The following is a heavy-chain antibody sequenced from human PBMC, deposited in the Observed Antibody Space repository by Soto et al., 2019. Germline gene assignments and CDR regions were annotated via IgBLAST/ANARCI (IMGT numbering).Heavy chain of an antibody. D-gene: IGHD2-15*01. CDR2: ISGSGGST. V-gene: IGHV3-23*01. J-gene: IGHJ6*02. CDR1: GFTFSSYA. Sequence: PGGSLRLSCAASGFTFSSYAMSWVRQAPGKGLEWVSAISGSGGSTYYADSVKGRFTISRDNAKDTLYLQMNSLRAEDTAVYYCARASCGSCSLLYYYGMDVWGQGTTVTVS. CDR3: ARASCGSCSLLYYYGMDV.